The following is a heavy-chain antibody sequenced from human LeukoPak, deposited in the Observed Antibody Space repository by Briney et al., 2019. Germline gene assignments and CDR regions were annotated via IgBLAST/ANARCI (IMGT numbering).Heavy chain of an antibody. V-gene: IGHV3-74*01. CDR2: INSDGSST. CDR1: GFTFSSYW. Sequence: GGSLRLSCAASGFTFSSYWMDWVRQVPGKGLVWVSRINSDGSSTRYADSVKGRFTISRDNAKNTLYLQMNSLIVEDTAVYYCTREALGYWFDPWGQGILVTVSS. J-gene: IGHJ5*02. D-gene: IGHD1-26*01. CDR3: TREALGYWFDP.